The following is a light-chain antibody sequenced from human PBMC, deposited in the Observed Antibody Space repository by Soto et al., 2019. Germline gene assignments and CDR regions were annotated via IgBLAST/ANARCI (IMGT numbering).Light chain of an antibody. CDR2: GAS. Sequence: EIVMTQSPATLSVSPGERATLSCRASQSVSSNLAWYQQKPGQAPRLLIYGASTRATGIPARFSGSGSGTEFTHTIRSLQAEDFAVYYCQQYNNWPPYTFGQGTKLEIK. CDR3: QQYNNWPPYT. V-gene: IGKV3-15*01. J-gene: IGKJ2*01. CDR1: QSVSSN.